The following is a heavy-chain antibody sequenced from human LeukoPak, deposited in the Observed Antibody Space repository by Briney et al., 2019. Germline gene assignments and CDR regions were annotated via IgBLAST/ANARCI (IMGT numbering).Heavy chain of an antibody. CDR1: GFTFSTYG. CDR2: IRYDGSNK. Sequence: GGSLRLSCAASGFTFSTYGMYWVRQAPGKGLEWVAFIRYDGSNKYYADSVKGRFTISRDNSKNTLYLQMDSLSAEDTAVYYCAKNPDFYDFWSGYFDYWGQGTLVTVSS. CDR3: AKNPDFYDFWSGYFDY. D-gene: IGHD3-3*01. J-gene: IGHJ4*02. V-gene: IGHV3-30*02.